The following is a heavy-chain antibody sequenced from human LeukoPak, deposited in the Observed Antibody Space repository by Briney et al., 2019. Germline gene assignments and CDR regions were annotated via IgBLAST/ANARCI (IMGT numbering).Heavy chain of an antibody. J-gene: IGHJ4*02. D-gene: IGHD1-26*01. V-gene: IGHV4-38-2*02. CDR2: ISHSGNT. CDR1: GYSISSGYF. CDR3: AREDGGSHSTDY. Sequence: KPSETLSLTGSVSGYSISSGYFWAWIRQPPGKGLEWIGSISHSGNTYYTPSLKSRVTISADTSRNQFSLELYSVTAADTALYYCAREDGGSHSTDYWGQGTLVTVSS.